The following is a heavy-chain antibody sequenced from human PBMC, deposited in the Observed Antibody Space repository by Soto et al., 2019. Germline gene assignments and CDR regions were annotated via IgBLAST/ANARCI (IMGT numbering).Heavy chain of an antibody. Sequence: SETLSLTCAVYGGSFSGYYWSWIRQPPGKGLEWIGEINHSGSTNYNPSLKSRVTISVDTSKNQFSLKLSSVTAADTAVYYCAGGALSSRYRYCSSTSCYRGNWFDPWGQGTLVTVS. D-gene: IGHD2-2*02. V-gene: IGHV4-34*01. CDR3: AGGALSSRYRYCSSTSCYRGNWFDP. CDR2: INHSGST. J-gene: IGHJ5*02. CDR1: GGSFSGYY.